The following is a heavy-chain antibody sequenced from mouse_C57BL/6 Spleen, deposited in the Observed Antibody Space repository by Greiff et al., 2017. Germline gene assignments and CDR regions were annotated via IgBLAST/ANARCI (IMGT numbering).Heavy chain of an antibody. CDR2: INPNNGGT. V-gene: IGHV1-26*01. J-gene: IGHJ2*01. CDR3: ASSLTTVVPFDY. Sequence: VQLQQSGPELVKPGASVKISCKASGYTFTDYYMNWVKQSHGKSLEWIGDINPNNGGTSYNQKFKGKATLTVDKSSSTAYMELRRLTSEDSAVYYCASSLTTVVPFDYWGQGTTLTVSS. D-gene: IGHD1-1*01. CDR1: GYTFTDYY.